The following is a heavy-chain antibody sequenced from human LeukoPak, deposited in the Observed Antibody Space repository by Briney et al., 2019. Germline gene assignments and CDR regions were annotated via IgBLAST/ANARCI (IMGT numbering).Heavy chain of an antibody. D-gene: IGHD1-26*01. CDR2: IRYDGSNK. CDR3: ARGSSGSYQTGWYFDY. J-gene: IGHJ4*02. CDR1: GFTFSSYG. V-gene: IGHV3-30*02. Sequence: GGSLRLSCAASGFTFSSYGMHWVRQAPGKGLEWVAFIRYDGSNKYYADSVKGRFTISRDNSKNTLYLQMNSLRAEDTAVYYCARGSSGSYQTGWYFDYWGQGTLVTVSS.